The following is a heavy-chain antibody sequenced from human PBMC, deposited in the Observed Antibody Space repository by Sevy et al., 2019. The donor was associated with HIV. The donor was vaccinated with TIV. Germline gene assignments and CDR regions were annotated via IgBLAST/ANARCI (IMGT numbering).Heavy chain of an antibody. CDR3: ASLPNNNYDSSGSSGDDAFDI. D-gene: IGHD3-22*01. CDR2: IWNDRGNK. CDR1: GFTFSRYG. V-gene: IGHV3-33*01. Sequence: GGSLRLSCAASGFTFSRYGMHWVRQAPGKGLEWVAVIWNDRGNKHYADSVKGRFTISRDNSKNTLYLQMNSLRAEDTAVYYCASLPNNNYDSSGSSGDDAFDIWGQGTMVTVSS. J-gene: IGHJ3*02.